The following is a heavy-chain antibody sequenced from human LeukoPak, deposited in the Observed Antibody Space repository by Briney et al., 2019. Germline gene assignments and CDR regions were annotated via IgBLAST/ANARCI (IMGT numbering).Heavy chain of an antibody. D-gene: IGHD3-16*01. CDR3: ARQLGAYSYGFDI. J-gene: IGHJ3*02. CDR1: GGSISSSSYY. CDR2: IYYSGST. Sequence: SETLSLTCTVSGGSISSSSYYWGWIRQPPAKGLEWIGSIYYSGSTLYNPSLTSRVTISVDTSKNQFSLRLNSVTAADTAVYYCARQLGAYSYGFDIWGQGKKVTVSS. V-gene: IGHV4-39*01.